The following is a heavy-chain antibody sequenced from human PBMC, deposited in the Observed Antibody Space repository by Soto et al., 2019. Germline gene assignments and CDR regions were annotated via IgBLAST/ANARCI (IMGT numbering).Heavy chain of an antibody. Sequence: SVKVSCKASGGTFSTDGISWVRQAPGQGLEWMGGIISIFGTANYAHKFQGRVTITADESTSTAYMEMSSLRSEDTAIYFCARAPTTRWDLISYYGMDVWGQRTSVTGSS. CDR3: ARAPTTRWDLISYYGMDV. D-gene: IGHD1-1*01. V-gene: IGHV1-69*13. J-gene: IGHJ6*02. CDR2: IISIFGTA. CDR1: GGTFSTDG.